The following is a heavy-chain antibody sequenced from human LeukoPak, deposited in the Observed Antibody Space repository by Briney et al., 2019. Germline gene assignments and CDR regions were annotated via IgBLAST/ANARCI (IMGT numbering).Heavy chain of an antibody. J-gene: IGHJ4*02. CDR1: GYTFTSYG. CDR2: ISAYNGNT. V-gene: IGHV1-18*01. CDR3: ARDLMIFGVVTLDY. Sequence: ASVKVSCKASGYTFTSYGISWVRQAPGQGLEWMGWISAYNGNTNYAQKLQGRVTMTTDTSTNTAYMELRSLRSDDTAVYYCARDLMIFGVVTLDYWGQGTLVTVSS. D-gene: IGHD3-3*01.